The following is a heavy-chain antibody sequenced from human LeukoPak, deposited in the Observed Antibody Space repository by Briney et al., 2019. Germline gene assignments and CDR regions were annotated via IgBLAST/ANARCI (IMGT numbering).Heavy chain of an antibody. CDR2: INPNSGGT. Sequence: ASVKVSCKASGYTFTGYYMYWVRQAPGQGLEWMGWINPNSGGTNYAQKFQGRVTMTRDTSISTAYMELSRLRSDDTAVYYCARYCGGDCTDAFDIWGQGTMVTVSS. CDR1: GYTFTGYY. J-gene: IGHJ3*02. V-gene: IGHV1-2*02. CDR3: ARYCGGDCTDAFDI. D-gene: IGHD2-21*01.